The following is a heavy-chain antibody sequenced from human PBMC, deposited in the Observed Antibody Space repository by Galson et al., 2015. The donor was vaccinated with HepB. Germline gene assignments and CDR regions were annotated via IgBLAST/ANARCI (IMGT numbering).Heavy chain of an antibody. D-gene: IGHD2-2*01. V-gene: IGHV3-23*01. CDR1: GVTFNRFA. Sequence: SLRLSCAAAGVTFNRFAMTWVRQTPGKGLEWVSSISGNGGSTHYADSVKGRFTISRDNSQNTLYLQMSSLRAEDTAVYYCAMPLGYCSRASCYFSAEQYSYRAVWGKGTTVTVSS. CDR3: AMPLGYCSRASCYFSAEQYSYRAV. J-gene: IGHJ6*03. CDR2: ISGNGGST.